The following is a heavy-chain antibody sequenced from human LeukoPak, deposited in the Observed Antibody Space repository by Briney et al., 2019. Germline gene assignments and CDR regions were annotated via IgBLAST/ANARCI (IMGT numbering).Heavy chain of an antibody. Sequence: ASVKVSCKASGGTFSSYAISWVREAPAQGLEWMRGIIPIFGTANYAQKFQGRVTITADESTSTAYMELSSLRSEGTAVYYCARSNSYGMLWVFDYWGQGTLVTVSS. CDR3: ARSNSYGMLWVFDY. V-gene: IGHV1-69*01. D-gene: IGHD5-18*01. CDR2: IIPIFGTA. J-gene: IGHJ4*02. CDR1: GGTFSSYA.